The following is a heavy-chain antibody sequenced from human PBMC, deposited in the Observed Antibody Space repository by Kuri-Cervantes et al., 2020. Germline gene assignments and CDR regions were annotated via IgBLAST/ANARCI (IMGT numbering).Heavy chain of an antibody. CDR1: GFTFDDYA. D-gene: IGHD3-10*01. J-gene: IGHJ6*02. CDR2: INWNSGSI. V-gene: IGHV3-9*01. CDR3: ARSMWFGEFGFYYYYGMDV. Sequence: SLKISCAASGFTFDDYAMHWVRQAPGKGLEWVSGINWNSGSIGYADSVKGRFTISRDNSKNTLYLQMNSLRAEDTAVYYCARSMWFGEFGFYYYYGMDVWGQGTTVTVSS.